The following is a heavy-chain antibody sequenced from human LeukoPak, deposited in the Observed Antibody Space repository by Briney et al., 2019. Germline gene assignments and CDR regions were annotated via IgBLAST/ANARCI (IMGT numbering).Heavy chain of an antibody. CDR3: ARTGGGNTYTVDY. CDR2: ISYDGSNK. Sequence: GGSLRLSCAASGFTFSSYAMHWVRQAPGKGLEWVAVISYDGSNKYYADSVKGRFTISRGNAKNSLYLQMNSLRAEDTAVYYCARTGGGNTYTVDYWGQGTLVTVSS. V-gene: IGHV3-30-3*01. J-gene: IGHJ4*02. D-gene: IGHD4-23*01. CDR1: GFTFSSYA.